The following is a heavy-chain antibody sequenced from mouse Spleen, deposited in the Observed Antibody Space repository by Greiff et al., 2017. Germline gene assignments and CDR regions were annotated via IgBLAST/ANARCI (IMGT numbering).Heavy chain of an antibody. CDR1: GYTFTSYW. CDR2: IYPGNSYT. Sequence: EVKLVESGTGLARPGASVKISCKASGYTFTSYWMHWVKQRPGQGLEWIGTIYPGNSYTSYKPKVKGKANLTGVTSINTAYLELSRLTNEDSGVYYWKRVVYGCRGQSTHLPLPS. J-gene: IGHJ2*01. D-gene: IGHD1-1*02. CDR3: KRVVYGC. V-gene: IGHV1-5*01.